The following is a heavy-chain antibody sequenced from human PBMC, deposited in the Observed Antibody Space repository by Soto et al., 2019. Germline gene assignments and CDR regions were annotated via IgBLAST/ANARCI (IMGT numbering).Heavy chain of an antibody. CDR3: ARRFLGYCSSTSCPSQYYYMDV. CDR2: ISSSSSTI. D-gene: IGHD2-2*01. Sequence: GGSLRLSCAASGFTFSSYSMNWVRQAPGKGLEWVSYISSSSSTIYYADSVKGRFTISRDNAKNSLYLQMNSLRAEDTAVYYCARRFLGYCSSTSCPSQYYYMDVWGKGTTVTVSS. J-gene: IGHJ6*03. V-gene: IGHV3-48*01. CDR1: GFTFSSYS.